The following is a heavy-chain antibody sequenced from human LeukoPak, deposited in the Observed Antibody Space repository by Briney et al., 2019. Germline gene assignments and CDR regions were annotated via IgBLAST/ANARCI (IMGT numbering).Heavy chain of an antibody. Sequence: PGRSLRLSCVASGFTFSRYGMHWARQAPGKGLEWVAIIWYDGSNKYYADSVKGRFTISRGTSKNTLYLQMNSLRAEDTAVYYCASGDTAMAFDYWGQGTLVTVSS. CDR2: IWYDGSNK. CDR3: ASGDTAMAFDY. CDR1: GFTFSRYG. V-gene: IGHV3-33*03. J-gene: IGHJ4*02. D-gene: IGHD5-18*01.